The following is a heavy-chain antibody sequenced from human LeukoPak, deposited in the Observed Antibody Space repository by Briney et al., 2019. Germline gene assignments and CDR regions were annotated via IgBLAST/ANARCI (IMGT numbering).Heavy chain of an antibody. CDR2: INWNGGST. Sequence: GGSLRLSCAASGFTFDDYGVSWVRQAPGKGLEWVSGINWNGGSTSYADSVKGRFTISRDTAKNSLYLQMNSLRAEDTALYYCARLKAAAGSNFDYWGQGTLVTVSS. D-gene: IGHD6-13*01. CDR1: GFTFDDYG. J-gene: IGHJ4*02. V-gene: IGHV3-20*04. CDR3: ARLKAAAGSNFDY.